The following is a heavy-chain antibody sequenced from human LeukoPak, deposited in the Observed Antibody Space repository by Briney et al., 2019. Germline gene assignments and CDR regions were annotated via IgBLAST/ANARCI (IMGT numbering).Heavy chain of an antibody. CDR2: IYYGGST. J-gene: IGHJ4*02. D-gene: IGHD6-19*01. CDR3: AAGYSSGWAYGY. V-gene: IGHV4-59*01. CDR1: GGSISSYY. Sequence: SETLSLTCTVSGGSISSYYWSWIRQPPGKGLEWIGYIYYGGSTNYNPSLKSRVTISVDTSKNQFSLKLSSVTAADTAVYYCAAGYSSGWAYGYWGQGTLVTVSS.